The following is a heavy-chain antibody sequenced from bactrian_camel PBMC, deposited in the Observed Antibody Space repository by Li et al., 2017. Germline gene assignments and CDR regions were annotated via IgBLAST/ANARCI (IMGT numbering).Heavy chain of an antibody. CDR3: AADSDFAAHFGL. J-gene: IGHJ6*01. V-gene: IGHV3S1*01. CDR1: GYTYTSYC. D-gene: IGHD1*01. Sequence: VQLVESGGGSVQAGGSLRLSCALSGYTYTSYCMAWFRQAPGKEREGVATIYSGGGSTYYADSVKGRFTISKDNAGNTLYLQMNSLKPEDTAVYYCAADSDFAAHFGLWGQGTQVTVS. CDR2: IYSGGGST.